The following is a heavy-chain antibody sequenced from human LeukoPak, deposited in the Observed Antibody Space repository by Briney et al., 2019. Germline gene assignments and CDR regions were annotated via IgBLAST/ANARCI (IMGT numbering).Heavy chain of an antibody. J-gene: IGHJ4*02. CDR3: ARSFWSGYYV. CDR2: IYFSGTT. V-gene: IGHV4-59*08. Sequence: PSETLSLTCTVSGGSISSYWSWIRQSPGKGLEWIGYIYFSGTTNYNPSLKSRLTITIDTSRNQFSLKLSSVTAADTAVYYCARSFWSGYYVWGQGTLVTVSS. D-gene: IGHD3-3*01. CDR1: GGSISSY.